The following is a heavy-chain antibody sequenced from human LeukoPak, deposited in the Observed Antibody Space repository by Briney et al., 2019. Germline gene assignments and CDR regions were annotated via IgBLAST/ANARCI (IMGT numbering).Heavy chain of an antibody. D-gene: IGHD4-17*01. CDR3: AKDPNGDYVGAFDF. Sequence: GGSLRLSCAASGFTFRNYAMMWVRQAPGKGLELASSIRAGGDNTYYADSVTGRFTISRDNSKNTLFLQMNSLRAEDTAVYYCAKDPNGDYVGAFDFWGQGMMVSVSS. CDR2: IRAGGDNT. V-gene: IGHV3-23*01. J-gene: IGHJ4*02. CDR1: GFTFRNYA.